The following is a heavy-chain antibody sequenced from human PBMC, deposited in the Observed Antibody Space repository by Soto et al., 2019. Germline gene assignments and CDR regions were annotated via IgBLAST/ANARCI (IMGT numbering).Heavy chain of an antibody. CDR2: VYYSGGA. V-gene: IGHV4-39*01. CDR1: GVSIHNSHSF. CDR3: GRVVEGATRHTDFDS. J-gene: IGHJ5*01. Sequence: SETLSLTCAVSGVSIHNSHSFWGWIRQPPGKGLEFIANVYYSGGAHYNPSFRSRVTISVDTATNQVSLRMSSVTAADTAVYFCGRVVEGATRHTDFDSWGQGTLVTVSS. D-gene: IGHD2-21*01.